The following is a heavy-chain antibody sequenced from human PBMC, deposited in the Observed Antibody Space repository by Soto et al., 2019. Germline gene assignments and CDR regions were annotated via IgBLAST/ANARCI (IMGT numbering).Heavy chain of an antibody. CDR1: GFSLSTSGVG. CDR2: LFWDDDK. J-gene: IGHJ6*02. D-gene: IGHD2-15*01. V-gene: IGHV2-5*02. CDR3: AHRQKPRIVAVLFQDPFYYYGMDV. Sequence: SGPTLVNPTQTLTLTCTFSGFSLSTSGVGVGWIRQPPGKALEWLALLFWDDDKRYSPSLKSRLTITKDTSKNQVVLTMTNMDPVDTATYYCAHRQKPRIVAVLFQDPFYYYGMDVWGQGTTVTVSS.